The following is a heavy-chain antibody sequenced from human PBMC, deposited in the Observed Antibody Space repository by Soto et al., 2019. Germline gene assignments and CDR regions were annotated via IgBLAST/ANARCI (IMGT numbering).Heavy chain of an antibody. V-gene: IGHV4-39*01. CDR3: ARHLYYYGSGSHKNWFDP. CDR1: GGSISSSSYY. CDR2: IYYSGST. J-gene: IGHJ5*02. Sequence: SETLSLTCTVSGGSISSSSYYWGWIRQPPGKGLEWIGSIYYSGSTYYNPSLKSRVTISVDTSKNQFSLKLSSVTAADTAVYYCARHLYYYGSGSHKNWFDPWGQGTLVTVSS. D-gene: IGHD3-10*01.